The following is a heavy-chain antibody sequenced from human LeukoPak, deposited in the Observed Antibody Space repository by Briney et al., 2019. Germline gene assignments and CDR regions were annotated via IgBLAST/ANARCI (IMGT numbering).Heavy chain of an antibody. Sequence: GGSLRLSCAASGFTFSSYAMSWVRQAPGKGLEWVSAISGSGGNTYYADSVKGRFTISRDNSKNTLYLQMNSLRAEDTAVYYCARDHAAGTPYCYGMDVWGQGTTVTVSS. V-gene: IGHV3-23*01. CDR2: ISGSGGNT. D-gene: IGHD6-19*01. J-gene: IGHJ6*02. CDR1: GFTFSSYA. CDR3: ARDHAAGTPYCYGMDV.